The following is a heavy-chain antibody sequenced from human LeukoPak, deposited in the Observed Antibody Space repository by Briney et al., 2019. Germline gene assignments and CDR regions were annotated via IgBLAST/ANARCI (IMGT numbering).Heavy chain of an antibody. Sequence: GGSLRLSCAASGFTFSSYGMHWVRQAPGKGLEWVAVIWYDGSNKYYADSVKGRFTISRDNSKNTLYLQMNSLRAEDTAAYYCARSYDSSGYYYPYFDYWGQGTLVTVSS. J-gene: IGHJ4*02. V-gene: IGHV3-33*01. D-gene: IGHD3-22*01. CDR2: IWYDGSNK. CDR3: ARSYDSSGYYYPYFDY. CDR1: GFTFSSYG.